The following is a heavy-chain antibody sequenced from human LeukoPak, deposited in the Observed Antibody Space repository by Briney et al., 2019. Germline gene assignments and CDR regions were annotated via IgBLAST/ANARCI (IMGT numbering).Heavy chain of an antibody. Sequence: SETLSLTCTVSGYSISSGYYWGWIRQPPGKGLEWIGSIYHSGSTYYNPSLKSRVTISVDTSKNQFSLKLSSVTAADTAVYYCARASSSYAFDIWGQGTMVTVSS. CDR2: IYHSGST. CDR3: ARASSSYAFDI. D-gene: IGHD6-6*01. V-gene: IGHV4-38-2*02. J-gene: IGHJ3*02. CDR1: GYSISSGYY.